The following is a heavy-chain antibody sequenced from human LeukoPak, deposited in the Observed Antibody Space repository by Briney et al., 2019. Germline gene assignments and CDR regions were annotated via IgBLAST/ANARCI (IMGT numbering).Heavy chain of an antibody. CDR2: IYHSGST. CDR3: ARNSGYSAGFDY. D-gene: IGHD2-2*03. V-gene: IGHV4-30-2*01. CDR1: GGSISSGGSS. J-gene: IGHJ4*02. Sequence: PSEALSLTCAVSGGSISSGGSSWSWIRQPPGKGLEWIGYIYHSGSTYYNPSLKSRVTISVDRSKNQFSLKLSSVTAADTAVYYCARNSGYSAGFDYWGQGTLVTVSS.